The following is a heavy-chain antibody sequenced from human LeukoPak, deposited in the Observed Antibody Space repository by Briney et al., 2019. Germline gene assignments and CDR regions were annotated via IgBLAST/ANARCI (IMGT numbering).Heavy chain of an antibody. D-gene: IGHD6-6*01. Sequence: SETLSLTCTDSGDSIGTYYWSWIRQPPGKGLEWIGHVSYTGSTNYNPTLKSRVTISVDTSENQFSLKLTSVIAADTAVYYCARSVYSHSSPVDYWGPGTLVTVSS. J-gene: IGHJ4*02. CDR2: VSYTGST. CDR3: ARSVYSHSSPVDY. V-gene: IGHV4-59*01. CDR1: GDSIGTYY.